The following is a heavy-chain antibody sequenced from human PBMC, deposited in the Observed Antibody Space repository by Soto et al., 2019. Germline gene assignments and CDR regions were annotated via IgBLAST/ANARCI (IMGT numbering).Heavy chain of an antibody. D-gene: IGHD5-12*01. V-gene: IGHV3-7*03. CDR1: GFTFSSYY. Sequence: EVQLVESGGGLVQPGGSLRLSCAASGFTFSSYYMNWVRQAPGKGLEWVANVKEDGSEEYYADSLKGRFTISRDNARNSVFLQMNSLGAEDTAVYFCARGSNGYDIELDYWGRGTLVTVSS. CDR2: VKEDGSEE. CDR3: ARGSNGYDIELDY. J-gene: IGHJ4*02.